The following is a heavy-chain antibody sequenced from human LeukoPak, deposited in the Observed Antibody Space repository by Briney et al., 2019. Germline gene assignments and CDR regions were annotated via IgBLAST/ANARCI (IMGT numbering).Heavy chain of an antibody. V-gene: IGHV1-8*03. CDR3: AREGGSSGWYYYYYMDV. J-gene: IGHJ6*03. Sequence: GASVKVSCKAFGYTFTSYDINWVRQATGQGLEWMGWMNPNSGNTGYAQKFQGRVTITRNTSISTAYMELSSLRSEDTAVYYCAREGGSSGWYYYYYMDVWGKGTTVTVSS. D-gene: IGHD6-19*01. CDR1: GYTFTSYD. CDR2: MNPNSGNT.